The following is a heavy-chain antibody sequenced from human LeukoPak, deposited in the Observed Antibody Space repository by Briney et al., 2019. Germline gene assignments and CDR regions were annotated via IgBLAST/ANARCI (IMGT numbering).Heavy chain of an antibody. CDR3: ARAASGYDERRVNFDY. Sequence: SETLSLTCTVSGGSISSYYWSWIRQPPGKGLEWIGYIYYSGSTNYNPSLKSRVTISVDTSKNQFSLKLSSVTAADTAVYYCARAASGYDERRVNFDYWGQGTLVTVSS. CDR2: IYYSGST. V-gene: IGHV4-59*01. J-gene: IGHJ4*02. CDR1: GGSISSYY. D-gene: IGHD5-12*01.